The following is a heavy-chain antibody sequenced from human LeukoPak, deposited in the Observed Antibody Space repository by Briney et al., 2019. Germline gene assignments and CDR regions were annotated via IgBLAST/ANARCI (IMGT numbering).Heavy chain of an antibody. J-gene: IGHJ4*02. CDR2: ISGSGGST. Sequence: GGSLRLSCAASGFTFSSYAMSWVRQAPGKGLEWVSAISGSGGSTYYADSVKGRFTISRDNAKNSLYLQMNSLRAEDTAVYYCAKVRTPRSGWYAFDYWGQGTLVTVSS. V-gene: IGHV3-23*01. D-gene: IGHD6-19*01. CDR1: GFTFSSYA. CDR3: AKVRTPRSGWYAFDY.